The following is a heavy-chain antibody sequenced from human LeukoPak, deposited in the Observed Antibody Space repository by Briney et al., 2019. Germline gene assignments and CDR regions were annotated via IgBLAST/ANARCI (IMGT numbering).Heavy chain of an antibody. CDR3: VREIGQLGGAFDI. D-gene: IGHD7-27*01. CDR2: IYGGHTA. CDR1: GFTVSTVY. V-gene: IGHV3-53*01. J-gene: IGHJ3*02. Sequence: QPGGSLRLSCAASGFTVSTVYMTWVRQAPGKGLEWVSVIYGGHTAYYADSVKDRFTISRDNPKNTLNLQMNSLRAEDTAVYYCVREIGQLGGAFDIWGQGTMVTVSS.